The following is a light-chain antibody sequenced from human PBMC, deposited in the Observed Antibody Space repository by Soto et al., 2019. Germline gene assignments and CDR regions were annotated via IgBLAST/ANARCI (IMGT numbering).Light chain of an antibody. CDR3: QQYNSYPWT. CDR1: QSISSW. J-gene: IGKJ1*01. CDR2: KAY. V-gene: IGKV1-5*03. Sequence: DIQMTQSPSTLSASVGDRVTITCRASQSISSWLAWYQQKPGKDPKLLIYKAYSLESGVPSRFSGSGSGTEFTLTISSLQPDDFATYYCQQYNSYPWTFGQGTKVEIK.